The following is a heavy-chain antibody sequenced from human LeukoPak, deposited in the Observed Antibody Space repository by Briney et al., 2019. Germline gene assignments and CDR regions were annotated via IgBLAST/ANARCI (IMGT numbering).Heavy chain of an antibody. J-gene: IGHJ4*02. V-gene: IGHV3-23*01. CDR2: ISGSGGST. CDR3: AKDHLDYYDSSGYPEYYFDY. CDR1: GFTFSSYA. D-gene: IGHD3-22*01. Sequence: PGGSLRLSCAASGFTFSSYAMSWVRQAPGKGLEGVSAISGSGGSTYYADSVKGRFTISRDNSKNTLYLQMNSLRAEDTAVYYCAKDHLDYYDSSGYPEYYFDYWGQGTLVTVSS.